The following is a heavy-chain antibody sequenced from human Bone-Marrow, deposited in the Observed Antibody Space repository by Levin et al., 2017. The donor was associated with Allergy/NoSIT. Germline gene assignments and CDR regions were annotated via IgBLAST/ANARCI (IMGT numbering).Heavy chain of an antibody. J-gene: IGHJ4*02. CDR3: ARVTFSSDSSAYYSYFFDH. D-gene: IGHD3-22*01. V-gene: IGHV1-46*01. CDR1: GYTFTSYY. Sequence: GASVKVSCKASGYTFTSYYIHWVRQAPGQGLEWMGIINPNGGNTNYAQRFQGRVTMTRDTSTSTVYMELSSLRSEDTAVYYCARVTFSSDSSAYYSYFFDHWGQGALGTVS. CDR2: INPNGGNT.